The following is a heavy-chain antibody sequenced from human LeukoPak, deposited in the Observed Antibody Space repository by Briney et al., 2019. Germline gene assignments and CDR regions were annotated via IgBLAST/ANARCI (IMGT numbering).Heavy chain of an antibody. CDR3: AREPFGTSRPSDF. Sequence: ASVKVSCKASGYTFSSYAMHWVRQAPGQGLEWMGWINTGSGYTKYSQRFQGRVTITRDTSARTAYMELSSLRAEDTAVYYCAREPFGTSRPSDFWAQGTTVPVPS. D-gene: IGHD2-2*01. V-gene: IGHV1-3*04. CDR1: GYTFSSYA. CDR2: INTGSGYT. J-gene: IGHJ1*01.